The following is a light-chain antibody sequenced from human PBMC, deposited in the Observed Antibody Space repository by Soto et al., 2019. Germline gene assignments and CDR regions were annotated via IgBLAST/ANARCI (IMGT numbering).Light chain of an antibody. Sequence: QSVLTQPASVSGSPGQSITISCTGTSSDVGSYNLVSWYQQHPGKAPKLMIYEVSKRPSGVSNRFTGSKSSNTASLTISGLQDEDEADYYWRSYAGSSFVVFGGGTKVTVL. V-gene: IGLV2-23*02. CDR1: SSDVGSYNL. J-gene: IGLJ2*01. CDR2: EVS. CDR3: RSYAGSSFVV.